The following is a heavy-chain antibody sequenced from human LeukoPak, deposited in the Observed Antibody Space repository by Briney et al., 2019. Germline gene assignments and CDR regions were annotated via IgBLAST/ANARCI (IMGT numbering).Heavy chain of an antibody. CDR1: GFTFSDYW. J-gene: IGHJ4*02. Sequence: GGSLRLSCAASGFTFSDYWMLWVRQAPGRGLEWVANIKQDGSERYYVDSVKGRFTITRDNAKNSLSLQMNSLRVEDTAVYYCVRAIAAAASYWGQGTLVTVSS. CDR2: IKQDGSER. D-gene: IGHD6-13*01. CDR3: VRAIAAAASY. V-gene: IGHV3-7*01.